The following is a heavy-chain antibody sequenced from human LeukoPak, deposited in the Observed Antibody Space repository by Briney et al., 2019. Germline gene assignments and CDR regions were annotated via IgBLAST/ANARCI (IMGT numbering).Heavy chain of an antibody. J-gene: IGHJ4*02. Sequence: SQTLSLTCTVSGGALISGGYSWNWIRQPPGKGLEWIGCIYERGPAYYNPSLKSRFTNSVDTVKNQFFLNVTSMTAADTAVYYCTRSRQGSGLFSFWGQGTLVAVSS. D-gene: IGHD2-15*01. CDR2: IYERGPA. CDR3: TRSRQGSGLFSF. V-gene: IGHV4-30-2*01. CDR1: GGALISGGYS.